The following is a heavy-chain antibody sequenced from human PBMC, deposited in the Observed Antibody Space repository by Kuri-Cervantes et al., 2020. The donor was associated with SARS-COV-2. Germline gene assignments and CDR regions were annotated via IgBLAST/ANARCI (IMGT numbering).Heavy chain of an antibody. CDR1: GYTFTGYY. CDR2: INPNSGGT. Sequence: ASVKVSCKASGYTFTGYYMHWVRQAPGQGLEWMGWINPNSGGTNYAQKFQGWVTMTRDTSISTAYMELSRLRSDDTAVYYCERGTNINYYGMDVWGQGTTVTVSS. D-gene: IGHD1/OR15-1a*01. J-gene: IGHJ6*02. V-gene: IGHV1-2*04. CDR3: ERGTNINYYGMDV.